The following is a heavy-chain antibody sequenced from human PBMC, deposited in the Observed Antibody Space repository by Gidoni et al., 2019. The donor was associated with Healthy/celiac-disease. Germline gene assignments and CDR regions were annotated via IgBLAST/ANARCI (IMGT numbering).Heavy chain of an antibody. CDR1: GFTFSSYA. CDR2: ISYDGSNK. J-gene: IGHJ6*02. Sequence: QVQLVESGGGVVQPGRSLRLSCAASGFTFSSYAMHWVRQAPGKGLEWVAVISYDGSNKYYADSVKGRFTISRDNSKNTLYLQMNSLRAEDTAVYYCARDLEGYSFDRRYYYYGMDVWGQGTTVTVSS. CDR3: ARDLEGYSFDRRYYYYGMDV. D-gene: IGHD5-18*01. V-gene: IGHV3-30*04.